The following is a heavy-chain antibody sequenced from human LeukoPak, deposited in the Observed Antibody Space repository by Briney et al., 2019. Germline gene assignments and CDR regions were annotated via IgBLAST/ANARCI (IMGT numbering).Heavy chain of an antibody. V-gene: IGHV3-23*01. CDR3: VSRYYYDSSGYTLLTDY. CDR1: GFTFSSYA. CDR2: ISGSGGST. Sequence: GGSLRLSCAASGFTFSSYAMSWVRQAPGKGLEWVSAISGSGGSTYYADSVKGRFTISRDNSKNALYLQMNSLRAEDTAVYYCVSRYYYDSSGYTLLTDYWGQGTLVTVSS. D-gene: IGHD3-22*01. J-gene: IGHJ4*02.